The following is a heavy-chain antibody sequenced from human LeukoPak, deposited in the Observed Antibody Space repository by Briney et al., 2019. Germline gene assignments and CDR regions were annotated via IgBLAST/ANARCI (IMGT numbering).Heavy chain of an antibody. Sequence: SETLSLTCTVSGGSICSYYWSWIRQPPGKGLEWIGYIYYSGSTNYNPSLKSRVTISVDTSKNQFSLKLSSVTAADTAVYYCAREKRKGIGYCSSTSCWNGWFDPWGQGTLVTVSS. V-gene: IGHV4-59*01. CDR1: GGSICSYY. CDR2: IYYSGST. J-gene: IGHJ5*02. D-gene: IGHD2-2*01. CDR3: AREKRKGIGYCSSTSCWNGWFDP.